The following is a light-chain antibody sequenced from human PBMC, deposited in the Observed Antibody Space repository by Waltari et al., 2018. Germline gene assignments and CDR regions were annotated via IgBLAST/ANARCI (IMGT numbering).Light chain of an antibody. Sequence: DIQMTQSPSTLSASVGDRVTLTCRASQSSSEWLAWYQQKPWKAPKLLIYKTPNLQSGVPSRLSVSGSATEFTLTISSLQPDDFASYYCQQYNLYPLTFGGGTKVEIK. CDR1: QSSSEW. V-gene: IGKV1-5*03. CDR3: QQYNLYPLT. CDR2: KTP. J-gene: IGKJ4*01.